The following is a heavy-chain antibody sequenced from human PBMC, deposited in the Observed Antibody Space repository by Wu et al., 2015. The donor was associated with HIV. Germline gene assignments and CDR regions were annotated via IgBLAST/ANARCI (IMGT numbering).Heavy chain of an antibody. D-gene: IGHD3-10*01. CDR1: EYSFSIYX. CDR2: INPNSGGT. J-gene: IGHJ3*02. V-gene: IGHV1-2*02. Sequence: QVHLVQSGAEVKEPGASVKISCKTEYSFSIYXMHWVRQAPGQGLEWMGWINPNSGGTNYAQKFQGRVTMTRDTSISTAYMELSRLRSDDTAVYYCARGSGGSAGSGSYYYAFDIWGQGTMVTVSS. CDR3: ARGSGGSAGSGSYYYAFDI.